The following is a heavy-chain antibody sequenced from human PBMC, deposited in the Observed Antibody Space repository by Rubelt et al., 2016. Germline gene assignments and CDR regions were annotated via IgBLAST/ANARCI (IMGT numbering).Heavy chain of an antibody. CDR1: GFHFITYT. J-gene: IGHJ4*02. CDR2: LSYDGGHA. Sequence: QVQLVESGGGVVQPGGSLRLSCAASGFHFITYTMHWVALLSYDGGHAFYSDSVKGRFTISRDNSKKTRVLQMNSLRAEDTAVYYCARGLFGPDYWGQGTLVTVSS. V-gene: IGHV3-30*07. CDR3: ARGLFGPDY. D-gene: IGHD2-21*01.